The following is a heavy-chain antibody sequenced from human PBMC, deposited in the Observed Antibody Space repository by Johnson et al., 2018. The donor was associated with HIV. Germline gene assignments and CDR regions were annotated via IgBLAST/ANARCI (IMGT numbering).Heavy chain of an antibody. D-gene: IGHD6-19*01. CDR2: ISFDGNLK. Sequence: QMLLVESGGGVVQPGKSLTLSCVASGLSFSNFGIHWVRQAPGKGPEWVAVISFDGNLKKYADSVKGRFTISRDNSKNTLYLQMNSLRAEDTAVYYCAKGGSGTTRIRAQKGAFDIWGQGTMVTVSS. CDR3: AKGGSGTTRIRAQKGAFDI. CDR1: GLSFSNFG. V-gene: IGHV3-30*18. J-gene: IGHJ3*02.